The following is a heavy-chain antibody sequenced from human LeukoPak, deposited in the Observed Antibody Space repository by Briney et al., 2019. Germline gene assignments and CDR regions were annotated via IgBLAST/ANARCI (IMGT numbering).Heavy chain of an antibody. D-gene: IGHD4-23*01. CDR3: ARGDFNGGLYYYYYMDV. Sequence: GGSLRLSCAVSGFTLSNYSMNWVRQAPGKGLEWISYISSSGSTIYYADSVKGRFTISRDNAKNSLYLQMNSLRAEDTAVYYCARGDFNGGLYYYYYMDVWGKGTTVTVSS. CDR2: ISSSGSTI. V-gene: IGHV3-48*04. J-gene: IGHJ6*03. CDR1: GFTLSNYS.